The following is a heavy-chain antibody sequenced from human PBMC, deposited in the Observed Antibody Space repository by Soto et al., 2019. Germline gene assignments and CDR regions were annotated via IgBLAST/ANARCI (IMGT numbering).Heavy chain of an antibody. Sequence: ASVKVSCKASGYTFNSYGITWVRQAPGQGLEWMGWISAYNGKTNYAQNLQGRVTMTTDTSMSTAYMELRSLRFDDTAVYYCARAIPSMIVVVPSFDYWGQGTLVTVSS. D-gene: IGHD3-22*01. CDR2: ISAYNGKT. CDR3: ARAIPSMIVVVPSFDY. J-gene: IGHJ4*02. CDR1: GYTFNSYG. V-gene: IGHV1-18*01.